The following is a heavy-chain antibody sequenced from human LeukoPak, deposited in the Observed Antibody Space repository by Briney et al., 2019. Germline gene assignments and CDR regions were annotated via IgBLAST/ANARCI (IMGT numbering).Heavy chain of an antibody. Sequence: GASVKVSCKASGYTFTGYYMHWVREAPGQGLEWMGWINPHSGDTNYAQKFQGRVTMTRDTSISTAYMELRRLRSGDTAVYYCARQSDCYSSSCQGGFDIWGRGTMVTVSS. V-gene: IGHV1-2*02. CDR3: ARQSDCYSSSCQGGFDI. J-gene: IGHJ3*02. CDR1: GYTFTGYY. D-gene: IGHD2-2*01. CDR2: INPHSGDT.